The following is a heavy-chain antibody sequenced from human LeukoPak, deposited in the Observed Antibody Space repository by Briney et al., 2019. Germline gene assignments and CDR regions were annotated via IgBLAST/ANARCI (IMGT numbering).Heavy chain of an antibody. Sequence: GGSLRLSCAASGFTFSSYSMNWVRQAPGKGLEWVSSISSSSSYIYYADSVKGRFTISRDNAKSSLYLQMNSLRAEDTAVYYCASRVYYDYYYFDYWGQGTLVTVSS. V-gene: IGHV3-21*01. CDR1: GFTFSSYS. CDR2: ISSSSSYI. CDR3: ASRVYYDYYYFDY. D-gene: IGHD3-3*01. J-gene: IGHJ4*02.